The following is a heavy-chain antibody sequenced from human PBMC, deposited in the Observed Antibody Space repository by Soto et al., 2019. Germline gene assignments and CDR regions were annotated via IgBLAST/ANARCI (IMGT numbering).Heavy chain of an antibody. J-gene: IGHJ6*02. Sequence: QVQLVESGGGVVQPGRSLRLSCAASGFTFSSYGMHWVRQAPGKGLEWVAVISYDGSNKYYADSVKGRFTISRDNSKHTXXLXMXSLRAEDPAVDYCAKDSCASQLLCRWGGDYYYGMDVWGQGTTVTVSS. D-gene: IGHD2-2*01. CDR2: ISYDGSNK. V-gene: IGHV3-30*18. CDR3: AKDSCASQLLCRWGGDYYYGMDV. CDR1: GFTFSSYG.